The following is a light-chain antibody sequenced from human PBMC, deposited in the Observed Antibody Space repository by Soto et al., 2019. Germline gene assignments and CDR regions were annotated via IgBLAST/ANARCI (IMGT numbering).Light chain of an antibody. Sequence: DIQLTQSPSFLSASVGDRVTITCRASQGISTYLAWYQHRAGKPPKLLIYGASTLQRGVPSRFSGSGSGTEFTLTITSLQPDDFATYYCQQLNSFPLYTFGQGTRLEI. J-gene: IGKJ2*01. CDR1: QGISTY. CDR2: GAS. CDR3: QQLNSFPLYT. V-gene: IGKV1-9*01.